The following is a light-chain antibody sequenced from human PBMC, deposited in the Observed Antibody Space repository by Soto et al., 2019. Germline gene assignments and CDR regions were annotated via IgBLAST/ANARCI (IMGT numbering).Light chain of an antibody. V-gene: IGKV3-15*01. CDR3: QQYNHRPS. CDR1: QSASTN. Sequence: EILITQCPATRSVSPGQGAALSCRASQSASTNLAWYQQKPGQALRLLIYGASTRATGIPAMFSGSGSGKVFTLTISSLQSEDSAFYYCQQYNHRPSFGQGTKVDIK. J-gene: IGKJ1*01. CDR2: GAS.